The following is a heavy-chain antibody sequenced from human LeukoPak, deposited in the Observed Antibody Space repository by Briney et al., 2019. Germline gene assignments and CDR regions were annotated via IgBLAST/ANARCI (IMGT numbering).Heavy chain of an antibody. V-gene: IGHV3-48*03. J-gene: IGHJ5*02. D-gene: IGHD2-15*01. CDR1: GFTFSSYE. Sequence: QPVGSLSLSCAASGFTFSSYEMNWVRQAPGKGLEWVSYISSSGTTIYYADSVKGRFTISRDNAKNSLYLQMNSLRAEDTAVYYCARVGVVVAATGNLWFDPWGQGTLVTVSS. CDR2: ISSSGTTI. CDR3: ARVGVVVAATGNLWFDP.